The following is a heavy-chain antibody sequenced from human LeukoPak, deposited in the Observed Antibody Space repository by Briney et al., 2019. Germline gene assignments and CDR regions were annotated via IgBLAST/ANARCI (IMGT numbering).Heavy chain of an antibody. J-gene: IGHJ5*02. D-gene: IGHD3-22*01. V-gene: IGHV1-69*13. Sequence: SVKVSCKASGGTFSSYAISWVRQAPGQGLEWMGGIIPIFGTANYAQKFQGRVTITADESTSTAYMELSSLRSEDTAVYYCARDLKYYDDSSTDPARWHWFDPWGQGTLVTVSS. CDR3: ARDLKYYDDSSTDPARWHWFDP. CDR1: GGTFSSYA. CDR2: IIPIFGTA.